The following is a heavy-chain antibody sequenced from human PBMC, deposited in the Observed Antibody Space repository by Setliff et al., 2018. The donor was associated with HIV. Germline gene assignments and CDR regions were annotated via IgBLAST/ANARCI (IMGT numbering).Heavy chain of an antibody. J-gene: IGHJ4*02. CDR1: GGSFTDFY. V-gene: IGHV4-34*01. CDR2: ITHSGST. D-gene: IGHD6-19*01. CDR3: ARGRRKTLAVSVTRYFDF. Sequence: SETLSLTCAVYGGSFTDFYWTFIRQSPGKGLEWIGEITHSGSTTYDPSLKSRITVSVDTSKNQFSLKLTSVTAADMGVYYCARGRRKTLAVSVTRYFDFWGQGTLVTVSS.